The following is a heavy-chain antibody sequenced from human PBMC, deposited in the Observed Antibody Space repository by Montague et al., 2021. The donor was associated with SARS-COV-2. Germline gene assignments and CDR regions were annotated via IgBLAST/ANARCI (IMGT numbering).Heavy chain of an antibody. CDR1: GDSINNYY. Sequence: SETLSLTCTVSGDSINNYYWSWIRQPPGKGLEWIGNTFYSGSTMYNPSLKSRVTISADTSKNQFSLNLSSVTAADPAVYFCARLSGYNPFDAFDIWGPGTMVTVSS. D-gene: IGHD5-24*01. V-gene: IGHV4-59*01. J-gene: IGHJ3*02. CDR2: TFYSGST. CDR3: ARLSGYNPFDAFDI.